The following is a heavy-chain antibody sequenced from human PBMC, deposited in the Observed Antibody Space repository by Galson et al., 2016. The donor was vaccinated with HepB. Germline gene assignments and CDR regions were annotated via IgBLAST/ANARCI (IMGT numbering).Heavy chain of an antibody. CDR3: ARETNSDWFFDL. CDR2: ISSSSRTI. Sequence: SLRLSCAAPGFTFSSYSMNWVRQTPGKGLAWVSYISSSSRTIYYADSVKGRFTISRDNAKNSLYLQMNGLRAEDTAVYYCARETNSDWFFDLCDRGTLVTVSS. D-gene: IGHD4-23*01. V-gene: IGHV3-48*01. CDR1: GFTFSSYS. J-gene: IGHJ2*01.